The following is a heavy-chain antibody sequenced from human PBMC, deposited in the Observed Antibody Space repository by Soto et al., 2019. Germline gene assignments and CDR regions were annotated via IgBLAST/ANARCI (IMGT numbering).Heavy chain of an antibody. CDR1: GGSISSGGYY. CDR2: IYYSGST. Sequence: QVQLQESGPGLVKPSQTLSLTCTVSGGSISSGGYYWSWIRQHPGKGLEWIGYIYYSGSTYYNPSLKSRVTISVDTSKNLYSLKLSSVTAADTAVYYCARVPRRRERYYFDYWGQGTLVTVSS. J-gene: IGHJ4*02. V-gene: IGHV4-31*03. CDR3: ARVPRRRERYYFDY. D-gene: IGHD1-26*01.